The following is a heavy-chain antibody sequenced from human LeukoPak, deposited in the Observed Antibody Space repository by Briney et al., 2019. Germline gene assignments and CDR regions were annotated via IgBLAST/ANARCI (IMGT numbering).Heavy chain of an antibody. CDR1: GFTVSSNY. V-gene: IGHV4-34*01. CDR2: INHSGST. J-gene: IGHJ4*02. Sequence: PGGSLRLSCAASGFTVSSNYMSWVRQPPGKGLEWIGEINHSGSTNYNPSLKSRATISVDTSKNQFSLKLSSVTAADTAVYYCARGNYVWGSYRYQGEDYWGQGTLVTVSS. CDR3: ARGNYVWGSYRYQGEDY. D-gene: IGHD3-16*02.